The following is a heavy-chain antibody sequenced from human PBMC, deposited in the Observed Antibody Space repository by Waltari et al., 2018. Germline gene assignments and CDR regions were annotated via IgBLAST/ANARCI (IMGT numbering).Heavy chain of an antibody. V-gene: IGHV1-24*01. CDR1: GYTLTELS. CDR2: FDPEDGET. D-gene: IGHD1-26*01. CDR3: ATDGTSGSYNDHYDGMDV. J-gene: IGHJ6*02. Sequence: QVQLVQSGAEVKKPGASVKVSCKVSGYTLTELSLHWVRQAPGKGREWMGGFDPEDGETIEAQKFHGSVTRTEDTSADTANMELSSLRSEDTAVYYCATDGTSGSYNDHYDGMDVWGQGTTVIVSS.